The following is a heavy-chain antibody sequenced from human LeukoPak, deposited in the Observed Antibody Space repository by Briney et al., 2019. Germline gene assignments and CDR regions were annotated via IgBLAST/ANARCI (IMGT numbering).Heavy chain of an antibody. CDR1: GYTFTSYY. V-gene: IGHV1-46*01. CDR2: INPSGGST. D-gene: IGHD5-18*01. CDR3: ARMDTAMVTGFYYYYMDV. J-gene: IGHJ6*03. Sequence: ASVKVSCKASGYTFTSYYMHWVRQAPGQGLEWMGIINPSGGSTSYAQKFQGRVTITRNTSISTAYMELSSLRSEDTAVYYCARMDTAMVTGFYYYYMDVWGKGTTVTVSS.